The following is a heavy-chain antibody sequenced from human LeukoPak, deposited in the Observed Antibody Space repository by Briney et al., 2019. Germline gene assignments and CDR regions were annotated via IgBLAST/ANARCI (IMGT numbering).Heavy chain of an antibody. V-gene: IGHV3-23*01. CDR3: AKMDERNVDTAMVSDY. J-gene: IGHJ4*02. CDR1: GFTFSSYA. D-gene: IGHD5-18*01. CDR2: ISGSGGST. Sequence: GGSLRLSCAASGFTFSSYAMSWVRQAPGKGLEWVSAISGSGGSTYYADSVKGRFTISRDNSKNTLYLQMNSLRAEDTAVYYCAKMDERNVDTAMVSDYWGQGTLVTVSS.